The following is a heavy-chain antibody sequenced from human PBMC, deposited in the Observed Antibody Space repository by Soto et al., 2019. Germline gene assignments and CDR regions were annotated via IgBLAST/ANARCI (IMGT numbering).Heavy chain of an antibody. D-gene: IGHD3-9*01. Sequence: QVQLVESGGGVVQPGRSLRLSCAASGFTFSSYAMHWVRQAPAKGLEWVAVISYDGSNKYYADSVKGRFTISRDNSKNSLYLEMNSLRAEETAVYYCAREMGAPLRVTGYYHEDFDYWGQGTLVTVSS. CDR1: GFTFSSYA. CDR3: AREMGAPLRVTGYYHEDFDY. CDR2: ISYDGSNK. J-gene: IGHJ4*02. V-gene: IGHV3-30-3*01.